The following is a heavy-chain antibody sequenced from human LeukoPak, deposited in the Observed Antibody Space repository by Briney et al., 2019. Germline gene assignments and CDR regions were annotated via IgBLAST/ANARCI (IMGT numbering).Heavy chain of an antibody. Sequence: SQTLSLTCAISGDRVSSNSAAWNWIRQSPSRGLEWLGRTYYRSKWYSDYAVSVKSRITINPDTSKNQFSLQLNSVTAADTAVYYCASSIAARPAPIDYWGQGTLVTVSS. D-gene: IGHD6-6*01. V-gene: IGHV6-1*01. CDR1: GDRVSSNSAA. J-gene: IGHJ4*02. CDR3: ASSIAARPAPIDY. CDR2: TYYRSKWYS.